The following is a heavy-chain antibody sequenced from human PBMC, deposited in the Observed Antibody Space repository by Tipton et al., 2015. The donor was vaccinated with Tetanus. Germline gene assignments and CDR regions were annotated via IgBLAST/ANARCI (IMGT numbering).Heavy chain of an antibody. D-gene: IGHD1-1*01. CDR1: GGSISSGAYY. V-gene: IGHV4-31*03. J-gene: IGHJ2*01. CDR3: ARTQPIGWYFDL. Sequence: LRLSCTVSGGSISSGAYYWSWIRQHPGKGLDWIGYIYYRGSTFYNPSLKSRVTISVDTSKNQFSLKLSSVTAADTAVYYCARTQPIGWYFDLWGRGTLLTVSS. CDR2: IYYRGST.